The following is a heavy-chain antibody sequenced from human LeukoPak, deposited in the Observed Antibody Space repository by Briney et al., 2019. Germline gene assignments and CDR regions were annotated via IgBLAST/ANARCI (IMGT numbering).Heavy chain of an antibody. Sequence: SVKVSCKASGYTFTSYGISWVRQAPGQGLEWMGGIVPIFDTADYAQKFQGRLTITADDSTSTAYVELSSLRAEDTAVYYCARDLLGSHTSYSSGAWDYWGQGTLVTVSS. D-gene: IGHD3-9*01. V-gene: IGHV1-69*13. CDR3: ARDLLGSHTSYSSGAWDY. J-gene: IGHJ4*02. CDR1: GYTFTSYG. CDR2: IVPIFDTA.